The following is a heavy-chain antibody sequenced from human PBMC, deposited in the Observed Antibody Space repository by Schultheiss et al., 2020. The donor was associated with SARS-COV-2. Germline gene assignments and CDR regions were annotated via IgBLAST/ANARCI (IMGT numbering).Heavy chain of an antibody. V-gene: IGHV3-33*08. CDR1: GFTFSSYW. CDR3: ARGIVVFDY. CDR2: IWYHGSSK. J-gene: IGHJ4*02. Sequence: GESLKISCAASGFTFSSYWMSWVRQAPGKGLEWVAVIWYHGSSKYYADSVKGRFTISRDNSKSTLYLQMNSLRAEDTAVYFCARGIVVFDYWGQGTLVTVSS. D-gene: IGHD3-22*01.